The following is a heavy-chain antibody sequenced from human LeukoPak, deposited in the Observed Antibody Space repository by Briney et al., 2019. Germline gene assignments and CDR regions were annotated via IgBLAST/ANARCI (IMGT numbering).Heavy chain of an antibody. D-gene: IGHD6-19*01. CDR2: ISVYNGKT. V-gene: IGHV1-18*04. Sequence: GASVKVSCKASGYSFISHGISWVRQAPGQGLEWVGWISVYNGKTDYAQNVQGRVTMTTDTSTNTAYMELRSLRSDDTAVYYCATDTKGSIAVSLGVFYWGQGTLVTVSS. CDR1: GYSFISHG. J-gene: IGHJ4*02. CDR3: ATDTKGSIAVSLGVFY.